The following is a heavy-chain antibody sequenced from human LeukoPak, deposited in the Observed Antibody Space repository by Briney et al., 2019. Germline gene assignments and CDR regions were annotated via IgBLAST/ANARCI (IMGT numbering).Heavy chain of an antibody. D-gene: IGHD2-8*02. CDR3: AKGFVVYAMSRTDAFDI. V-gene: IGHV3-23*01. Sequence: GGSLRLSCAASGFTFSSYEMSWVRQAPGKGLEWVSAISGSGGSTYYADSVKGRFTISRDNSKNTLYLQMNSLRAEDTAVYYCAKGFVVYAMSRTDAFDIWGQGTMVTVSS. CDR2: ISGSGGST. CDR1: GFTFSSYE. J-gene: IGHJ3*02.